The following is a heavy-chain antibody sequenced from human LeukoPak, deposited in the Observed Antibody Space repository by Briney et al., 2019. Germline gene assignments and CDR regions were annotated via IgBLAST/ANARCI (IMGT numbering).Heavy chain of an antibody. CDR3: TRLVGSSWYPGNYYYYMDV. Sequence: GGSLRLSCAASGFTFSGSAMHWVRQASGKGLEWVGRIRSKANSYATAYAASVKGRFTISRDDSKNTAYLQMNSLKTEDTAVYYCTRLVGSSWYPGNYYYYMDVWGKGTTVTVSS. J-gene: IGHJ6*03. V-gene: IGHV3-73*01. CDR2: IRSKANSYAT. CDR1: GFTFSGSA. D-gene: IGHD6-13*01.